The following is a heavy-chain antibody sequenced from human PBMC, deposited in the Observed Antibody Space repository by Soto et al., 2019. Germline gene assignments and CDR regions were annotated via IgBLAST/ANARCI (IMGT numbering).Heavy chain of an antibody. CDR2: INHSGST. CDR1: GGSFSGYY. Sequence: QVQLQQWGAGLLKPSETLSLTCAVYGGSFSGYYWSWIRQPPGKGLEWIGEINHSGSTNYNPSLKSRVTISVDTSKNQFSLKLSSVTAADTAVYYCARRLPLSIAARPRYYYGMDVWGQGTTVTVSS. D-gene: IGHD6-6*01. V-gene: IGHV4-34*01. J-gene: IGHJ6*02. CDR3: ARRLPLSIAARPRYYYGMDV.